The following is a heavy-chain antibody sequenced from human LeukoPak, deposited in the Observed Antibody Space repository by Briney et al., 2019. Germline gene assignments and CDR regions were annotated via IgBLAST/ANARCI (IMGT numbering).Heavy chain of an antibody. CDR1: GYTFTGYY. V-gene: IGHV1-2*02. CDR3: ARIHPNGIVGGDP. J-gene: IGHJ5*02. D-gene: IGHD1-26*01. CDR2: INPNSGGT. Sequence: ASVKVSCKASGYTFTGYYMHWVRQDPGQGLEWMGWINPNSGGTNYAQKFQGRVTMTRDTSISTAYMELSRLRSDDTAVYYCARIHPNGIVGGDPWGQGTLVTVSS.